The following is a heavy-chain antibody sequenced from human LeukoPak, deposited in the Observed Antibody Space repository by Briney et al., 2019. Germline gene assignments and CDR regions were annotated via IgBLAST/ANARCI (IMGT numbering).Heavy chain of an antibody. V-gene: IGHV1-18*01. D-gene: IGHD5-18*01. CDR1: GYTFINYG. CDR3: ARGDSTSWLLFDS. J-gene: IGHJ4*02. Sequence: ASVKVSCKASGYTFINYGMSWVRQAPGQGREWMGWISAYIGNTNYARRLQGRVTMTTDTSTSTAYMELRSLRSDDTAVYYCARGDSTSWLLFDSWGQGTLVTVSS. CDR2: ISAYIGNT.